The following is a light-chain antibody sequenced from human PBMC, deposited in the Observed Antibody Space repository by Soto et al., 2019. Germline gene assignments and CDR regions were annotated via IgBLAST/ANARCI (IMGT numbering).Light chain of an antibody. V-gene: IGKV3-11*01. CDR1: QSVSSY. CDR2: DAS. J-gene: IGKJ3*01. CDR3: QQRSNCHPT. Sequence: EIVLTQSPATLSLSPGERATLSCRASQSVSSYLAWYQQKPGQAPRLLIYDASNRATGIPARFSGSGSGTDFTLTISSRQPEDFAVYYCQQRSNCHPTFGPGTKVDIK.